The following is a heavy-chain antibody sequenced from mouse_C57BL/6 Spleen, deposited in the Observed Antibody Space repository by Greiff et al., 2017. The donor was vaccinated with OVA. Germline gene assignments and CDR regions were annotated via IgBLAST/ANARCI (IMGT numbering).Heavy chain of an antibody. CDR3: ARSHGSSHWYFDV. Sequence: QVQLKQPGAELVKPGASVKLSCKASGYTFTSYWMHWVKQRPGQGLEWIGMIHPNSGSTNYNEKFKSKATLTVDKSSSTAYMQLSSLTSEDSAVYYCARSHGSSHWYFDVWGTGTTVTVSS. J-gene: IGHJ1*03. V-gene: IGHV1-64*01. CDR2: IHPNSGST. CDR1: GYTFTSYW. D-gene: IGHD1-1*01.